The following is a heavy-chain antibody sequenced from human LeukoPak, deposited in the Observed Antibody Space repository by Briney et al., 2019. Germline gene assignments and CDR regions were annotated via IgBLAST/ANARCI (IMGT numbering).Heavy chain of an antibody. CDR1: GFTFSSYA. V-gene: IGHV3-30-3*01. J-gene: IGHJ4*02. CDR2: IPYDGSNK. CDR3: ARDSNAYYYDSSGYYRNFDY. D-gene: IGHD3-22*01. Sequence: PGGSLRLSCAASGFTFSSYAMHWVRQAPGKGLEWVAVIPYDGSNKYYADSVKGRFTISRDNSKNTLYLQVNSLRAEDTAVYYCARDSNAYYYDSSGYYRNFDYWGQGTLDTVSS.